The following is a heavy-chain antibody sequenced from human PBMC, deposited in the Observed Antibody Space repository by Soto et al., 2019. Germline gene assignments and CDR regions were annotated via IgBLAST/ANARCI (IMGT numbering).Heavy chain of an antibody. Sequence: EVQLVESGGGLVQPGGSLRLSCAASGFTFSSYSMNWVRQAPGKGLEWVSYISSSSSTIYYADSVKGRFTISRDNAKNSLYLQMNSLRAEDTAVYYCARQSYYSDAFDIWGPGTMVTVSS. J-gene: IGHJ3*02. CDR3: ARQSYYSDAFDI. CDR1: GFTFSSYS. V-gene: IGHV3-48*01. CDR2: ISSSSSTI. D-gene: IGHD1-26*01.